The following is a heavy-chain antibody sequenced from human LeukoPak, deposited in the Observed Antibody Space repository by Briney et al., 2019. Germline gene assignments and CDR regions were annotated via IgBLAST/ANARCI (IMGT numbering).Heavy chain of an antibody. CDR1: GFTFSSYA. CDR2: ISYDGSNK. CDR3: ARPGGYCSSTSCYVAPIRDFDY. D-gene: IGHD2-2*01. Sequence: GRSLRLSCAASGFTFSSYAMHWVRQAPGKGLEWVAVISYDGSNKYYADSVKGRFTISRDNSKNTLYLQMNSLRAEDTAVYYCARPGGYCSSTSCYVAPIRDFDYWGQGTLVTVSS. J-gene: IGHJ4*02. V-gene: IGHV3-30-3*01.